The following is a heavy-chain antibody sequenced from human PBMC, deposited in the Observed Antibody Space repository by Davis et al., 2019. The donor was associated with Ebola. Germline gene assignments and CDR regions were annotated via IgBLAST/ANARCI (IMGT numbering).Heavy chain of an antibody. Sequence: SLSLSCAVYRFTLAPYPMPCVRPAPSKCLAWMAVTSCDGSSKYYADSVKDRFNISRDNSKNTLYLQMNSLRAEDTAMYYCARDRPQGSSEAHDSWLDTCAQRTLDTVS. J-gene: IGHJ5*01. D-gene: IGHD6-6*01. CDR1: RFTLAPYP. CDR2: TSCDGSSK. V-gene: IGHV3-30*04. CDR3: ARDRPQGSSEAHDSWLDT.